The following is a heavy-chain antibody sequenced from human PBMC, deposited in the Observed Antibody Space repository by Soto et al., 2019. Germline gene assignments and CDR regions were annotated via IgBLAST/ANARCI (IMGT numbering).Heavy chain of an antibody. D-gene: IGHD2-2*02. V-gene: IGHV1-24*01. CDR2: FDPEDGET. J-gene: IGHJ6*02. CDR1: GYTLTELS. Sequence: ASVKVSCKVSGYTLTELSIHWVRQAPGKGLEWMGGFDPEDGETIYAQKFQGRVTMTEDTSTDTAYMELSSLRSDDTAVYYCATYTLFDLEKNHYGMAVRGQRTTVTVSS. CDR3: ATYTLFDLEKNHYGMAV.